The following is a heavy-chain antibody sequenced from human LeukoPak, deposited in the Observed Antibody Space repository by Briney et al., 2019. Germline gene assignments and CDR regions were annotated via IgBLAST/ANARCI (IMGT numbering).Heavy chain of an antibody. CDR3: ARGGVGATTYVWFDP. J-gene: IGHJ5*02. V-gene: IGHV1-46*01. CDR2: INPSGGST. D-gene: IGHD1-26*01. Sequence: ASVKVSCKASGYTFTSYYIHWVRQAPGQGLECMGIINPSGGSTSYAQKFQGRVTMTRDMSTSTVYMELSSLRSEDTAVYYCARGGVGATTYVWFDPWGQGTLVTVSS. CDR1: GYTFTSYY.